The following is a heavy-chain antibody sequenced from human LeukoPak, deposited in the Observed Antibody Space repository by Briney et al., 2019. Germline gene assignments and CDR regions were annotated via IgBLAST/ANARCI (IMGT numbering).Heavy chain of an antibody. CDR3: ARGDIPDY. Sequence: SETLSLTCTVSGGSISSGSYHWSWIRQPAGKGLEWIGRIYTSGSTNYNPSLKSRVTISVDTSKNQFSLKLTSVTAADTAVYYCARGDIPDYWGQGTLVTVSS. V-gene: IGHV4-61*02. CDR1: GGSISSGSYH. J-gene: IGHJ4*02. D-gene: IGHD2-15*01. CDR2: IYTSGST.